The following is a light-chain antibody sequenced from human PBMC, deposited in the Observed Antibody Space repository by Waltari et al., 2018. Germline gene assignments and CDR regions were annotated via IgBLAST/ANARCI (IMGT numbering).Light chain of an antibody. Sequence: QSALTQPASVSGSPGQSITISCPGTSSDVGGYNYDSWYQQHPGKAPKLMIYEVSNRPSGVSNRFSGSKSGNTASLTISGLQAEDEADYYCSSYTSSSTLYVVFGGGTKLTVL. CDR1: SSDVGGYNY. V-gene: IGLV2-14*01. CDR2: EVS. J-gene: IGLJ2*01. CDR3: SSYTSSSTLYVV.